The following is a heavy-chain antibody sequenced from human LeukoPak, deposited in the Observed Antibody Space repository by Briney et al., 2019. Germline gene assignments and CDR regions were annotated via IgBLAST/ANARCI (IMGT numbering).Heavy chain of an antibody. V-gene: IGHV3-30-3*01. CDR2: ISYDGSNK. D-gene: IGHD1-26*01. J-gene: IGHJ4*02. CDR1: GFTFSSYA. CDR3: ARVLGSGSYLSFDY. Sequence: PGGSLTLSCAASGFTFSSYAMHWVRQAPGQGLEWVAIISYDGSNKYYADSVKGRFTISRDNAKNSLYLQMNSLRAEDTAVYYCARVLGSGSYLSFDYWGQGTPVTVSS.